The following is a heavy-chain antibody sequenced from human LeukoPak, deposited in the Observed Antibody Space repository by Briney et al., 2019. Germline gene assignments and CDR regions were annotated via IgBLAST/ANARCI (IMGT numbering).Heavy chain of an antibody. CDR2: IYYSGST. D-gene: IGHD6-13*01. Sequence: SETLSLTCTVSGASFSSSTYYWSWIRQPPGKGLEWIGSIYYSGSTYYNPSLKSRVTMSVDTSKNQFSLKLSSVTAADTAVYYCARHAGGISATGTRPFDYWGQGTLVTVSS. CDR3: ARHAGGISATGTRPFDY. J-gene: IGHJ4*02. V-gene: IGHV4-39*01. CDR1: GASFSSSTYY.